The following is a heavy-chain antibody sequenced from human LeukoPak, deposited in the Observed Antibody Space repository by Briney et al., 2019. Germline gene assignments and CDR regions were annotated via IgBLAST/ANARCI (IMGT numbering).Heavy chain of an antibody. CDR1: GGSVTSTNW. J-gene: IGHJ3*02. CDR3: ARRFGARAFDI. D-gene: IGHD3-10*01. V-gene: IGHV4-4*02. Sequence: SETLSLTCDVSGGSVTSTNWWTWVRQPPGKGLEWIGEVHLDGRTNYNPSLKSRLIMSVDLPESHISLKLTSVTAADTAVYYCARRFGARAFDIWGHGTMVSVSS. CDR2: VHLDGRT.